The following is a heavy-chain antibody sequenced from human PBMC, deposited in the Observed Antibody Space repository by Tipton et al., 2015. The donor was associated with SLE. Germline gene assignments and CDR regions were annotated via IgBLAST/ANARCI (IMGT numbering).Heavy chain of an antibody. D-gene: IGHD6-19*01. Sequence: LRLSCTVSGGSISSYYWSWIRQPPGKGLEWIGYIYYSGSTNYNPSLKSRVTISVDTSKNQFFLKLSSVTAADTAVYYCAREEYSSGWTEVHWFDPWGQGTLVTVSS. CDR1: GGSISSYY. V-gene: IGHV4-59*01. CDR3: AREEYSSGWTEVHWFDP. J-gene: IGHJ5*02. CDR2: IYYSGST.